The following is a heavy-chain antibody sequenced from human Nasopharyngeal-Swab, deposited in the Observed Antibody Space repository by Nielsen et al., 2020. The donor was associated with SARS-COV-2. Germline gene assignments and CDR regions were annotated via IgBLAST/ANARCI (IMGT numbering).Heavy chain of an antibody. Sequence: VRQMPGKGLEWMGIIYPGDSDTRYSPSFQGQVTISADKSISTAYLQWSSLKASDTAMYYCARQPVRGRLIGFDYWGQGTLVTVSS. CDR2: IYPGDSDT. CDR3: ARQPVRGRLIGFDY. D-gene: IGHD3-10*02. J-gene: IGHJ4*02. V-gene: IGHV5-51*01.